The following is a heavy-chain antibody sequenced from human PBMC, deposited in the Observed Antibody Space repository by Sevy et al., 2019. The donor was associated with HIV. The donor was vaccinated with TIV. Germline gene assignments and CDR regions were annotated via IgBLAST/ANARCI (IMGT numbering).Heavy chain of an antibody. CDR1: GYTFTTYD. Sequence: ASVKVSCKASGYTFTTYDINWVRQATGQGLEWMGWMNPNSGATGYAQNFQGRVTITGNTSISTAYLELSSLKSEDTAAYFCARGDPDSDPSGDDAFDIWGRGTMVTVSS. V-gene: IGHV1-8*03. D-gene: IGHD1-26*01. CDR3: ARGDPDSDPSGDDAFDI. J-gene: IGHJ3*02. CDR2: MNPNSGAT.